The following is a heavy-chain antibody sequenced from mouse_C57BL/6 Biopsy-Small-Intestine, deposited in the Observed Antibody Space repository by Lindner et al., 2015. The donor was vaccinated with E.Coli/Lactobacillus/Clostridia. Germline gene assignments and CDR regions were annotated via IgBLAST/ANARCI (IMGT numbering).Heavy chain of an antibody. J-gene: IGHJ4*01. CDR2: IYYSGTI. CDR1: GISITTGNYR. CDR3: ARDDGYYYAMDY. Sequence: VQLQESGPGLVKPSQTVFLTCTVTGISITTGNYRWSWIRQFPGNKLEWIGCIYYSGTITYNPSLTSRTTITRDTPKNQFFLEMNSLTAEDTATYYCARDDGYYYAMDYWGQGTSVTVSS. D-gene: IGHD2-3*01. V-gene: IGHV3-5*01.